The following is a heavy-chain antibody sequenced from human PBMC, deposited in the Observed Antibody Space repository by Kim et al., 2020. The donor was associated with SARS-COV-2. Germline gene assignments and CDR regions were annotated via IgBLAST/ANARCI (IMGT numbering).Heavy chain of an antibody. V-gene: IGHV3-15*01. Sequence: GGSLRLSCAASGFTFSNAWMSWVRQAPGKGLGWVGRIKSKIDGGTTDYAAPVKGRFTISRDDSKNTLYLQMNSLKSEDTAVYYCTTEIDIGNYYIYYYYGMDVWGQGTTVTVSS. CDR3: TTEIDIGNYYIYYYYGMDV. J-gene: IGHJ6*02. CDR2: IKSKIDGGTT. D-gene: IGHD1-26*01. CDR1: GFTFSNAW.